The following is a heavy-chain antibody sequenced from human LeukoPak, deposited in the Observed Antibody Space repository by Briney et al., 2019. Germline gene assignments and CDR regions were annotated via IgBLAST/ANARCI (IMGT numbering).Heavy chain of an antibody. D-gene: IGHD1-26*01. V-gene: IGHV3-23*01. Sequence: PGGSLRLSCAASGFTFSTYAMTWARQAPGKGLEWVSGISTSGDRTYYADSVKGRFTISRDNSKNTLYLQMNSLRAEDTAEYYCARSAVGTSCCTAVDYWGQGTLVTVSS. J-gene: IGHJ4*02. CDR3: ARSAVGTSCCTAVDY. CDR2: ISTSGDRT. CDR1: GFTFSTYA.